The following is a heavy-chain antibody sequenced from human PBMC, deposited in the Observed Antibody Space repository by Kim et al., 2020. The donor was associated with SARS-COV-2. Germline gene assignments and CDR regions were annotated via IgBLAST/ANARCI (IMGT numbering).Heavy chain of an antibody. CDR2: IYHSGST. CDR3: ARSGRDYDILTGYSPAYFDL. J-gene: IGHJ2*01. V-gene: IGHV4-38-2*02. D-gene: IGHD3-9*01. Sequence: SETLSLTCTVSGYSISSGYYWGWIRQPPGKGLEWIGSIYHSGSTYYNPSLKSRVTISVDTSKNQFSLKLSSVTAADTAVYYCARSGRDYDILTGYSPAYFDLWGRGTLVTVSS. CDR1: GYSISSGYY.